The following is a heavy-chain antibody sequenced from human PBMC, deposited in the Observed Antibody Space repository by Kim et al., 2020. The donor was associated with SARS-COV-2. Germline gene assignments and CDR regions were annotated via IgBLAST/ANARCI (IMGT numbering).Heavy chain of an antibody. Sequence: GGSLRLSCAASGFTFDDYGLSWVRQAPGKGLEWVSGINWNGASTGYAVSVEGRFTISRDNAKNSLSLQMNSLRAEDTALYYCVRWDTMVRGRLGMDFWGQGTTVTVSS. J-gene: IGHJ6*02. D-gene: IGHD3-10*01. CDR1: GFTFDDYG. CDR2: INWNGAST. CDR3: VRWDTMVRGRLGMDF. V-gene: IGHV3-20*04.